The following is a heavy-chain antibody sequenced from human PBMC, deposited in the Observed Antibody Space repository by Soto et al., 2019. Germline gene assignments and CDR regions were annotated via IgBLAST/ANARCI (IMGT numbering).Heavy chain of an antibody. V-gene: IGHV3-48*01. J-gene: IGHJ4*02. CDR2: ISSSSSTI. D-gene: IGHD4-17*01. Sequence: EVQLVESGGGLVQPGGSLRLSCAASGFTFSNYSMNWVRQAPGKGLEWVSYISSSSSTIHYADSVKGRFTISRDNAKNSLYLQMNCLRAEDTAVYYCAGYGDHVALDYWGQGTLVTVSS. CDR3: AGYGDHVALDY. CDR1: GFTFSNYS.